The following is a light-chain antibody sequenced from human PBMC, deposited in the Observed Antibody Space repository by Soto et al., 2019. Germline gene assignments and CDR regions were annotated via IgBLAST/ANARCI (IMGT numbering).Light chain of an antibody. CDR3: SSYTSSTTLV. Sequence: QSALTQPASVSASPGQSITISCTGTRGDIGGYNYVSWYQQHPGKAPKLMIYDVYHRPSGVSNRFSASKSGNTASLTISGLQAEDEAEYYCSSYTSSTTLVFGTGTKLTVL. V-gene: IGLV2-14*03. CDR1: RGDIGGYNY. CDR2: DVY. J-gene: IGLJ1*01.